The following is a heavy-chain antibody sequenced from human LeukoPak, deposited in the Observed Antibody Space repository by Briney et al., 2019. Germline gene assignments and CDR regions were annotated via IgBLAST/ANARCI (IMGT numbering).Heavy chain of an antibody. CDR3: AKDFDGYSYSILDT. D-gene: IGHD3-3*02. V-gene: IGHV3-30*02. CDR2: IRNDGRNK. J-gene: IGHJ5*02. Sequence: GGSLRLSCAASGFTFSTYGMHWVRQAPGKGLEWVAFIRNDGRNKYYADSVKGRITISRDNSQNTLYLQANSLRAEDTAVYYCAKDFDGYSYSILDTWGQGTLVTVSS. CDR1: GFTFSTYG.